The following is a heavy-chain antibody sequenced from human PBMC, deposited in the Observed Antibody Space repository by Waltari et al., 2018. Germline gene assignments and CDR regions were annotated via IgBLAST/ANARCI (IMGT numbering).Heavy chain of an antibody. CDR1: GGPISSGSYY. V-gene: IGHV4-39*07. Sequence: QLQLQESGPGLVKPSETLSLACPVSGGPISSGSYYWGWIRQPPGKGLEWIGTIYYSGSTYYNPSLKSRLTISVDTSKNQFSLNLSSVTAADTAVYYCASYNWNYAWFDPWGQGTLVTVSS. J-gene: IGHJ5*02. CDR3: ASYNWNYAWFDP. CDR2: IYYSGST. D-gene: IGHD1-7*01.